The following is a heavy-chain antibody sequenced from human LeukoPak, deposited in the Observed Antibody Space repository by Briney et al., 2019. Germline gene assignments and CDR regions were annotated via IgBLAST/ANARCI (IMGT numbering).Heavy chain of an antibody. CDR1: RGSISTYY. V-gene: IGHV4-38-2*02. J-gene: IGHJ4*02. D-gene: IGHD6-6*01. CDR2: IYHSGST. CDR3: ARDGGSSSNY. Sequence: SETLSLTCTISRGSISTYYWGWIRQPPGKGLEWIGSIYHSGSTYYNPSLKSRVTISVDTSKNQFSLKLSSVTAADTAVYYCARDGGSSSNYWGQGTLVTVSS.